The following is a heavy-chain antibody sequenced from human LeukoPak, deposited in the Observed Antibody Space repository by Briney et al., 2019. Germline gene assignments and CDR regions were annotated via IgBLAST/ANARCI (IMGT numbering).Heavy chain of an antibody. D-gene: IGHD2-15*01. CDR1: GYTFTSYD. CDR2: MNPNSGNT. J-gene: IGHJ4*02. V-gene: IGHV1-8*01. Sequence: ASVKVSCKASGYTFTSYDINWVRQATGQGLEWMGWMNPNSGNTGYAQKFQGRVTMTRNTSISTAYVELSSLRSEDTAVYYCARGYCSGGSCYSPAGYWGQETLVTVSS. CDR3: ARGYCSGGSCYSPAGY.